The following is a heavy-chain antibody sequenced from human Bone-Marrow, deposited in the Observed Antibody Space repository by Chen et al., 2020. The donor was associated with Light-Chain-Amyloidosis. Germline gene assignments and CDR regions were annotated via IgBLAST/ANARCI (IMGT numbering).Heavy chain of an antibody. CDR3: TRAWRSTSDGRHDAFDI. V-gene: IGHV4-38-2*02. CDR2: IYHSGST. Sequence: QVQLQESGPGLVKPSETLSLTCTVSGYSISSGYYWGWIRQPPGKGLEWIGSIYHSGSTYYNPSLKRRVTMSVDTSKNQFSLKLSSVTAADTAMYFCTRAWRSTSDGRHDAFDIWGQGTMVTVSS. D-gene: IGHD2-2*01. J-gene: IGHJ3*02. CDR1: GYSISSGYY.